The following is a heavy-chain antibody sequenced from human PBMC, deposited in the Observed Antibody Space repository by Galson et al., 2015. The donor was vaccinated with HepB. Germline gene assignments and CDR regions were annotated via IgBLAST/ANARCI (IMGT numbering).Heavy chain of an antibody. J-gene: IGHJ6*03. CDR1: GFTFSSYA. Sequence: SLRLSCAASGFTFSSYAMHWVRQAPGKGLEWVAVISYDGSNKYYADSVKGRFTISRDNSKNTLYLQMNSLRAEDTAVYYCARESKDCSSTSCYLAGYYYYYMDVWGKGTTVTVSS. CDR3: ARESKDCSSTSCYLAGYYYYYMDV. CDR2: ISYDGSNK. V-gene: IGHV3-30-3*01. D-gene: IGHD2-2*01.